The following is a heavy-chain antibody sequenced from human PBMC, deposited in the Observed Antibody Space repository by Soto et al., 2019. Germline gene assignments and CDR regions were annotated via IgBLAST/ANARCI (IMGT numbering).Heavy chain of an antibody. CDR3: ASPKIAFYNWFDP. Sequence: QLQLQESGPGLVRPSETLSLTCTVSGGSISSSSYYWGWIRQPPGKGLEWIGSIYYSGSTYYNPSLKSRVTISVDTSKNQFPLKLRSVTAADTAVYYCASPKIAFYNWFDPWGQGTLVTVSS. CDR1: GGSISSSSYY. CDR2: IYYSGST. D-gene: IGHD3-3*02. J-gene: IGHJ5*02. V-gene: IGHV4-39*01.